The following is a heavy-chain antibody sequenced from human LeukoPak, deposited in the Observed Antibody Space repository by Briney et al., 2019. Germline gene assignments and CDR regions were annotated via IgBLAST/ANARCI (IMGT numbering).Heavy chain of an antibody. CDR2: IKQDGSEK. V-gene: IGHV3-7*01. CDR1: GFTFSDYY. J-gene: IGHJ6*03. CDR3: ARVGPYYYYMDV. Sequence: GGSLRLSCAASGFTFSDYYMSWIRQAPGKGLEWVANIKQDGSEKYYVDSVKGRFTISRDNAKNSLYLQMNSLRAEDTAVYYCARVGPYYYYMDVWGEGTTVTVSS.